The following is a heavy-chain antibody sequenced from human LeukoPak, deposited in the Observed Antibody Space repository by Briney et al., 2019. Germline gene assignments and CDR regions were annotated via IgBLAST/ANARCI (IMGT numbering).Heavy chain of an antibody. Sequence: GGSLRLSCAASGFSLTNFAMSWVRQAPGKGLEWVSLIIGSSGDTFYADSAKGRFTISRDNSKNRLYLQMNSLRAEDTALYYCAKGAYDYIEMGYFDYWGQGTLVTVSS. CDR3: AKGAYDYIEMGYFDY. CDR2: IIGSSGDT. CDR1: GFSLTNFA. J-gene: IGHJ4*02. V-gene: IGHV3-23*01. D-gene: IGHD5-12*01.